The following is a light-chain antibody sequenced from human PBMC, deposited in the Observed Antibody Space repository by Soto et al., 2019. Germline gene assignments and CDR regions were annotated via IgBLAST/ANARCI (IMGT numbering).Light chain of an antibody. V-gene: IGKV3-15*01. J-gene: IGKJ4*01. CDR2: VAS. CDR1: QSVSSN. CDR3: QQYNVLPLT. Sequence: EIVMTQSPATLSVSPGERATLSCRASQSVSSNLAWYQQKPGQTPKLLIYVASTRATGIPARFSGSGSGTEFSLTISSLQSEDFAVYYCQQYNVLPLTFGRGLKVEF.